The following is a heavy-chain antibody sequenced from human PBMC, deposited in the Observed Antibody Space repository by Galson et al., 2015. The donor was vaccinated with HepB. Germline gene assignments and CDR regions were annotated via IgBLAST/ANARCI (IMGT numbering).Heavy chain of an antibody. Sequence: SLRLSCAASGFTFSSYGMHWVRQAPGKGLEWVAFIRYDGSNKYYADSVKGRFTISRDNSKNTLYLQMNSLRAEDTAVYYCAKDLVVPAAMRGEEHSDWFDPWGQGTLVTVSS. CDR3: AKDLVVPAAMRGEEHSDWFDP. CDR2: IRYDGSNK. CDR1: GFTFSSYG. D-gene: IGHD2-2*01. J-gene: IGHJ5*02. V-gene: IGHV3-30*02.